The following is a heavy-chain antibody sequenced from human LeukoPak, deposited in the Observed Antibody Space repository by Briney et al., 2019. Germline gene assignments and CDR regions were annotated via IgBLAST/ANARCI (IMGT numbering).Heavy chain of an antibody. Sequence: GESLKISCAASGFTFSSYWMHWVRQAPGKGLVWVSRIKSDGSSIMYADSVKGRFTISRDNAKSTLYLQINSLRAEDTAVYYCARDLDFGGYSNFDYWGQGTLVTVSS. J-gene: IGHJ4*02. CDR2: IKSDGSSI. CDR1: GFTFSSYW. V-gene: IGHV3-74*03. D-gene: IGHD4-23*01. CDR3: ARDLDFGGYSNFDY.